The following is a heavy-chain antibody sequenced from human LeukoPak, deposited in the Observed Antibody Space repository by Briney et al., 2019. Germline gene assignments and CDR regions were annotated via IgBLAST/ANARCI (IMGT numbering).Heavy chain of an antibody. Sequence: PGGSLRLSCVASGFTFSSQGMSWVRQAPGKGLEWVSRISYSGGSTHYADSVKGRFTISRDNSKNTLYLHMNSLRADDTALYYGAKEGWNYYGSGTYFDYWGQGTLVTVSS. CDR3: AKEGWNYYGSGTYFDY. V-gene: IGHV3-23*01. J-gene: IGHJ4*02. D-gene: IGHD3-10*01. CDR2: ISYSGGST. CDR1: GFTFSSQG.